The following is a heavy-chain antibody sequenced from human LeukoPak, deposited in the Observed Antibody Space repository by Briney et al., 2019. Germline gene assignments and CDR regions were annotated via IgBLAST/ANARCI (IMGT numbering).Heavy chain of an antibody. D-gene: IGHD3-22*01. CDR1: GFTFSSYA. V-gene: IGHV3-23*01. CDR3: AKDRSSSGYYCPFDY. J-gene: IGHJ4*02. CDR2: ISGSGGST. Sequence: GGSLRLSCAASGFTFSSYAMSWVRQAPGKGLEWVSAISGSGGSTYYADSVKGRFTISRDNSKNTLYLQMNSLRAEDTAVYYCAKDRSSSGYYCPFDYWGQGTLVTVSS.